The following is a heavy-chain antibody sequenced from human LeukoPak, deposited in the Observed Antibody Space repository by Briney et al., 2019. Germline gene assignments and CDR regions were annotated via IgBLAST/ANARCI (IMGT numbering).Heavy chain of an antibody. CDR3: ARSKNRNYYDSSGYYGY. CDR2: ISGSGGST. CDR1: GFTFSSYA. J-gene: IGHJ4*02. D-gene: IGHD3-22*01. V-gene: IGHV3-23*01. Sequence: GGSLRLSCAASGFTFSSYAMSWVRQAPGKGLEWVSAISGSGGSTYYADSVKGRFTISRDNSKNTLYLQMNSLRAEDTAVYYCARSKNRNYYDSSGYYGYWGQGTLVTVSS.